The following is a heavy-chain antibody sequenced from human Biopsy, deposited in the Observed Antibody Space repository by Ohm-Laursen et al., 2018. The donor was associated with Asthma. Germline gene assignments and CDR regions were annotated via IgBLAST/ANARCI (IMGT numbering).Heavy chain of an antibody. CDR3: AKSADYYDSTDYLDF. D-gene: IGHD3-22*01. V-gene: IGHV3-9*01. Sequence: SLSLSCAAPGFSFDDCAMHWDRHAPGKGLEWVSSISWNSGNIDYADSVKGRFTISRDNAKNSLYLQMQSLRPEDTAFYYCAKSADYYDSTDYLDFWGRGTLATGSS. CDR2: ISWNSGNI. CDR1: GFSFDDCA. J-gene: IGHJ4*01.